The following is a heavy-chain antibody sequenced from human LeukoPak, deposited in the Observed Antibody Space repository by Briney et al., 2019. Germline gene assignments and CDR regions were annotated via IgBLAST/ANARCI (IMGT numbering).Heavy chain of an antibody. CDR3: ARDAYYDSTGLSAFDI. Sequence: PGGSLTLTCAVSGFTFSSYGMHWIRKAPGKGLDLVAVVWYDGSNKYYADSVKGRFTISRDNSKNTLYLQMNSLRAEVTAVYYCARDAYYDSTGLSAFDIWGQGTMVTVSS. V-gene: IGHV3-33*01. CDR2: VWYDGSNK. D-gene: IGHD3-22*01. J-gene: IGHJ3*02. CDR1: GFTFSSYG.